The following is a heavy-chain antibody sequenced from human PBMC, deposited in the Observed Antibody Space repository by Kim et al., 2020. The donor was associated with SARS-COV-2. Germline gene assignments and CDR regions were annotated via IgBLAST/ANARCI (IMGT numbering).Heavy chain of an antibody. CDR2: IYHSGST. V-gene: IGHV4-4*02. CDR3: ARETSIVVPGFDY. J-gene: IGHJ4*02. D-gene: IGHD2-21*01. Sequence: SETLSLTCAVSGGSISSSNWWSWVRQPPGKGLEWIGEIYHSGSTNYNPSLRSRVTISVDKSKNQFSLKLSSVTAADTAVYYCARETSIVVPGFDYWGQGTLATVSS. CDR1: GGSISSSNW.